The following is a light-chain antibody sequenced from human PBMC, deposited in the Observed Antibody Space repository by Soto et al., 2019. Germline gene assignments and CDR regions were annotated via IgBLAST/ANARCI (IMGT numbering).Light chain of an antibody. CDR1: SSDVGYYNR. CDR3: SSYTTSSTDV. J-gene: IGLJ1*01. Sequence: QSVLTQPPSVSGSPGQSVAISCTGTSSDVGYYNRVSWYQQPPGTAPKLMIYDVSNRPSGIPDRFSGSKSGNAASLTISGLQAEDEADYYCSSYTTSSTDVFGTGTKVTVL. CDR2: DVS. V-gene: IGLV2-18*02.